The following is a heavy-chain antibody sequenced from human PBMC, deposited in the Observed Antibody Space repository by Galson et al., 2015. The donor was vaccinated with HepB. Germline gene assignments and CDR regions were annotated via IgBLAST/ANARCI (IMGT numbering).Heavy chain of an antibody. CDR2: IRSEANSYAT. CDR3: TRHPYGYGGNSGY. CDR1: GFTFSGSA. J-gene: IGHJ4*02. V-gene: IGHV3-73*01. D-gene: IGHD4-23*01. Sequence: SLRLSCAASGFTFSGSAMHWVRQASGKGLEWVGRIRSEANSYATAYAASVKGRFTISRDDSKNTAYLQMNSLKTEDTAVYYCTRHPYGYGGNSGYWGQGTLVTVSS.